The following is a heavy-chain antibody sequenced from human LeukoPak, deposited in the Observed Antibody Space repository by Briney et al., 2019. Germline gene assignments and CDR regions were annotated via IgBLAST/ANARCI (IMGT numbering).Heavy chain of an antibody. CDR1: GDSVSSNSAA. J-gene: IGHJ4*02. D-gene: IGHD6-25*01. CDR3: ARSYSGRIDY. CDR2: TYYRSKWYI. V-gene: IGHV6-1*01. Sequence: SQTLSLTCALSGDSVSSNSAAWHWLRQSPSRGLEWLGRTYYRSKWYIYYAESMKSPIIINPDTSKNQFSLQVNSVTADDTAVYYCARSYSGRIDYWGQGTLVTVSS.